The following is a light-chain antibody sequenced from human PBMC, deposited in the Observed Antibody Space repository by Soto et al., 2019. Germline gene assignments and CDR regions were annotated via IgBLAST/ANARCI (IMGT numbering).Light chain of an antibody. Sequence: EIVMTQSPATLSVSPGERATLSCRASQSISNNVAWYQQKPGQAPRLLIYGASTRTTGIPARFSGSGSGTEFTRSISSQQSADFAVYYCQQSYNWPPITFAPGTKVDIK. CDR2: GAS. J-gene: IGKJ3*01. CDR1: QSISNN. V-gene: IGKV3-15*01. CDR3: QQSYNWPPIT.